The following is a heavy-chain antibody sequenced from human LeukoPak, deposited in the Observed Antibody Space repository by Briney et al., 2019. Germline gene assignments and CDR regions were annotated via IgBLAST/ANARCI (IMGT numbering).Heavy chain of an antibody. CDR3: AKGPYYYGSGSYDY. V-gene: IGHV3-23*01. D-gene: IGHD3-10*01. CDR1: GFTFSSYA. Sequence: PGGSLRLSCAASGFTFSSYAMSWVRQAPGKGLEWVSAISGSGGSTYYADSVKGRFTISRDNSKNTLYLQMNSLRAEDTAVYYCAKGPYYYGSGSYDYWGQGTLVTVSS. CDR2: ISGSGGST. J-gene: IGHJ4*02.